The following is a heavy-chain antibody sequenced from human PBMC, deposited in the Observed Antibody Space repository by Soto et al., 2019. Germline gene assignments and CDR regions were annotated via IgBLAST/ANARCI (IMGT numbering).Heavy chain of an antibody. CDR2: VSKSDYT. J-gene: IGHJ4*02. V-gene: IGHV3-21*01. Sequence: PVGSLRLSGEVSGFYFNNYGINWVRQAPGKGLEWVSSVSKSDYTYYSDSVKGRFTISRDNAKNSVSLQMNSLRAEDTAVYYCAREDSIIIPAVSDFWGQGTLVTVSS. CDR3: AREDSIIIPAVSDF. D-gene: IGHD2-2*01. CDR1: GFYFNNYG.